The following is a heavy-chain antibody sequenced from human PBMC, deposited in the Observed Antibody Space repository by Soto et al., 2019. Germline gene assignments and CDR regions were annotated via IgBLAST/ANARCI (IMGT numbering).Heavy chain of an antibody. J-gene: IGHJ4*02. D-gene: IGHD1-26*01. CDR3: AHRPIVGAAI. CDR1: GGSISNSNW. V-gene: IGHV4-4*02. CDR2: NYHTGST. Sequence: QVQLQESGPGLVKPSGTLSLTCGVFGGSISNSNWWTWVRQPPGKGLEWIGENYHTGSTNYNSSLMSRVTISLDKPNNQFSLKLSSVTAADTAVDYCAHRPIVGAAIWGQGTLVTVSS.